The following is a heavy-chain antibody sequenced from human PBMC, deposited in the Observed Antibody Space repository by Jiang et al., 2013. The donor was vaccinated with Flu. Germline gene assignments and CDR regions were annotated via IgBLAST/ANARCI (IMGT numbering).Heavy chain of an antibody. CDR1: GGSISSYY. CDR3: AREGYSSSWYIYYGMDV. D-gene: IGHD6-13*01. V-gene: IGHV4-59*01. CDR2: IYYSGST. J-gene: IGHJ6*02. Sequence: GSGLVKPSETLSLTCTVSGGSISSYYWSWIRQPPGKGLEWIGYIYYSGSTNYNPSLKSRVTISVDTSKNQFSLKLSSVTAADTAVYYCAREGYSSSWYIYYGMDVWGQGTTVTVSS.